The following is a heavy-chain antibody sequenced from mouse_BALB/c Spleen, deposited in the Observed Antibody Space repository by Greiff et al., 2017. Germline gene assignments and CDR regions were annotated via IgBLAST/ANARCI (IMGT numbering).Heavy chain of an antibody. Sequence: VKLMESGAGLVKPGASVKLSCKASGYTFTEYIIHWVKQRSGQGLEWIGWFYPGSGSIKYNEKFKDKATLTADKSSSTVYMELSRLTSEDSAVYLCARHEDGYPFAYWGQGTLVTVSA. J-gene: IGHJ3*01. CDR1: GYTFTEYI. D-gene: IGHD2-2*01. V-gene: IGHV1-62-2*01. CDR3: ARHEDGYPFAY. CDR2: FYPGSGSI.